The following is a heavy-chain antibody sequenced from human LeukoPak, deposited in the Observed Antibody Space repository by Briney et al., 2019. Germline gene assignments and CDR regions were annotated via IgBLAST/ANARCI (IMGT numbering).Heavy chain of an antibody. CDR2: INPNSGGT. J-gene: IGHJ6*04. D-gene: IGHD3-9*01. V-gene: IGHV1-2*02. CDR3: ARDRAGDILTGYSAMDV. CDR1: GYTFTGYY. Sequence: ASVKVSCKASGYTFTGYYMHWVRQAPGQGLEWMGWINPNSGGTNYAQKFQGRVTMTRDTSISTAYMELSRLRSDDTAVYYCARDRAGDILTGYSAMDVWGKGTTVTVSS.